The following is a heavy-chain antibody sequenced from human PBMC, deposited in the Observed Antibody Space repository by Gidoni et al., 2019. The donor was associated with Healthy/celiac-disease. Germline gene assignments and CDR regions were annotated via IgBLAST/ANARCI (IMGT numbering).Heavy chain of an antibody. Sequence: QLQLQESGPGLVKPSETLSLTCTVSGGSISSSSYDWGWIRQPPGKGLEWIGSIYYSGSTYSTPSLTSRVTISVDTSKNQFSLKLSSVTAADTAVYYCITAARPPPGGRYYYYGMDVWGQGTTVTVSS. CDR3: ITAARPPPGGRYYYYGMDV. J-gene: IGHJ6*02. D-gene: IGHD6-6*01. CDR1: GGSISSSSYD. V-gene: IGHV4-39*01. CDR2: IYYSGST.